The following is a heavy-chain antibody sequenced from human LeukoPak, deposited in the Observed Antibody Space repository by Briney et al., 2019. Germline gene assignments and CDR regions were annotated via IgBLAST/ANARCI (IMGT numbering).Heavy chain of an antibody. D-gene: IGHD4-17*01. CDR2: ISGSSSYI. CDR3: ARDHYGDYSFDY. CDR1: GFTFSIYS. J-gene: IGHJ4*02. Sequence: GGSLRLSCAASGFTFSIYSMNWVRQAPGKGLEWVSSISGSSSYIYYADSVKGRFTISRDNAKNSLYLRMNSLRAEDTAVYYCARDHYGDYSFDYWGQGTLVTVSS. V-gene: IGHV3-21*01.